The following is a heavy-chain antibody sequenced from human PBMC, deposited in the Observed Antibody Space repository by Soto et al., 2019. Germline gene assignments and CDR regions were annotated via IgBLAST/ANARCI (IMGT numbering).Heavy chain of an antibody. Sequence: GGSLRLSCAASGFTFSSYEMNWVRQAPGKGLEWVSYISSSGSTMYYADSVKGRFTISRDNAKNSLYLQMNSLRAEDTAVYYCARLDCSSTSCYRHYGMDVRGQVTTVTVSS. CDR3: ARLDCSSTSCYRHYGMDV. V-gene: IGHV3-48*03. CDR2: ISSSGSTM. D-gene: IGHD2-2*02. J-gene: IGHJ6*02. CDR1: GFTFSSYE.